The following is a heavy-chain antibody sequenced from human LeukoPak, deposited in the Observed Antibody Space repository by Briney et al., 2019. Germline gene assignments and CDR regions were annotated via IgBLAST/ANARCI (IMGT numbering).Heavy chain of an antibody. CDR3: AKDRANYYGSGKFDAFDV. J-gene: IGHJ3*01. Sequence: PGGSLRLSCAASGFTFSSFAMSWVRQAPGKGLEWVSTISGSGGGTWYADSVKGRFAISRDNSKNTLYLQMNSLRAEDTAIYYCAKDRANYYGSGKFDAFDVWGPGTMVTVS. V-gene: IGHV3-23*01. D-gene: IGHD3-10*01. CDR1: GFTFSSFA. CDR2: ISGSGGGT.